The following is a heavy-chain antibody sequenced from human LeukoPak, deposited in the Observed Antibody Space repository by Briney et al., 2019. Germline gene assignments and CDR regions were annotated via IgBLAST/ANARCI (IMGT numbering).Heavy chain of an antibody. J-gene: IGHJ6*02. V-gene: IGHV5-10-1*01. Sequence: NHGESLKISCKGSGYSFTSYWISWVRQMPGKGLEWMGRIDPSDSYTNYSPSFQGHVTISADKSISTAYLQWSSLKASDTAMYYCAGPYYYGSGFYGMDVWGQGTTVTVSS. CDR3: AGPYYYGSGFYGMDV. CDR1: GYSFTSYW. D-gene: IGHD3-10*01. CDR2: IDPSDSYT.